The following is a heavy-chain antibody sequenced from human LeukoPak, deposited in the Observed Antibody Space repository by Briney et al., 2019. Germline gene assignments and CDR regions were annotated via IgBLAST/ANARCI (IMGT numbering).Heavy chain of an antibody. V-gene: IGHV3-7*01. Sequence: GGSLRLSCAASGFTFSSYWMSWVRQAPGKGLEWVANIKQDGSEKYYVDSVKGRFTISRDNAKNSLYLQMNSLRAEDTAVYYCARERDYRWLQCFDYWGQGTLVTVPS. J-gene: IGHJ4*02. D-gene: IGHD5-24*01. CDR1: GFTFSSYW. CDR3: ARERDYRWLQCFDY. CDR2: IKQDGSEK.